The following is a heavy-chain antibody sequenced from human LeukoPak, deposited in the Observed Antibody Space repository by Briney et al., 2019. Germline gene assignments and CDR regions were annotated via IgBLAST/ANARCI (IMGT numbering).Heavy chain of an antibody. CDR1: GYTFTGYY. Sequence: ASVKLSCTASGYTFTGYYMHWVRQAPGQGLEWMGWINPNSGGTNYAQKLQGWVTMTRDTSISTAYMELSRLRSDDTAVYYCAREIGSRDWFDPWGQGTLVTVSS. V-gene: IGHV1-2*04. J-gene: IGHJ5*02. CDR2: INPNSGGT. CDR3: AREIGSRDWFDP. D-gene: IGHD2/OR15-2a*01.